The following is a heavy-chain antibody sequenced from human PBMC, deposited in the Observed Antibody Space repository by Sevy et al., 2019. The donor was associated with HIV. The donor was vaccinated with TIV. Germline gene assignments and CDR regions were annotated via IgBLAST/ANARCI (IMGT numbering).Heavy chain of an antibody. Sequence: GESLKISCAASGFTFSSYDMHWVRQVTGQGLEWVSGIGIAGDTYYPGSVKGRFTISRENAWNSLDLQMNSLRAGDTAVYYCVRGNNLGELGYWFDPWGQGTLVTVSS. CDR2: IGIAGDT. D-gene: IGHD3-10*01. CDR3: VRGNNLGELGYWFDP. J-gene: IGHJ5*02. V-gene: IGHV3-13*01. CDR1: GFTFSSYD.